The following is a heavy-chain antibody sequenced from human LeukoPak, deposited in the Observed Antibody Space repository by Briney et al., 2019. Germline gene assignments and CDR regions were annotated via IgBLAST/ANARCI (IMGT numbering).Heavy chain of an antibody. CDR2: IFSRGGA. CDR3: ARVATPDVSSPLDF. J-gene: IGHJ4*02. D-gene: IGHD6-19*01. CDR1: GGSITGFF. Sequence: SETLSLTCAVSGGSITGFFWTWIRQPAGEGLQYIGRIFSRGGANYNPSLQSRVAMSVGTSQNLFSLKLTSVTAADTAVYFCARVATPDVSSPLDFWGQGILVTVSS. V-gene: IGHV4-4*07.